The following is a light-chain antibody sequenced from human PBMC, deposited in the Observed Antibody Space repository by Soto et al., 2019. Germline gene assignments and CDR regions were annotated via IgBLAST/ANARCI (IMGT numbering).Light chain of an antibody. V-gene: IGLV2-14*01. CDR2: EVT. CDR3: SSYTSSSTLV. Sequence: QSVLTQPASVSGSPGQSITISCTGTSSDVGSYNYVSWYQHHPGKAPKLMIYEVTYRPSGVSNRFSGSKSGNAASLTISGLQAEDEADYYCSSYTSSSTLVFGTGTKLTVL. J-gene: IGLJ1*01. CDR1: SSDVGSYNY.